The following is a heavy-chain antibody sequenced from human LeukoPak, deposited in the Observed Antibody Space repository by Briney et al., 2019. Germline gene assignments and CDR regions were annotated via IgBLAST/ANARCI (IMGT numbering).Heavy chain of an antibody. CDR3: ALAVDYDSSGYYYEVQH. J-gene: IGHJ1*01. CDR1: GGSFSGYY. V-gene: IGHV4-34*01. CDR2: INHSGST. D-gene: IGHD3-22*01. Sequence: PSETLSLTCAVYGGSFSGYYWSWIRQPPGKGLEWIGEINHSGSTNYNPSLKSGVTISVDTSKNQISLKLSSVTAADTAVYYCALAVDYDSSGYYYEVQHWGQGTLVTVSS.